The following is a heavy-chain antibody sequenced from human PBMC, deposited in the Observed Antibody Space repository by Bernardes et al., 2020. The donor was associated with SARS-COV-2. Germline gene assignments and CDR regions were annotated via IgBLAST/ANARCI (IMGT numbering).Heavy chain of an antibody. Sequence: GGSLRLSWPAFGSILADDTVHWVRHLQGRGREWVSLITWDSGSAYDADSVRGRFTVSRDNSKNTLNLQMNSLTTEDTALYYCARSTRWDYYFDYWGQGTLVTVSS. V-gene: IGHV3-43*01. D-gene: IGHD2-2*01. J-gene: IGHJ4*02. CDR2: ITWDSGSA. CDR1: GSILADDT. CDR3: ARSTRWDYYFDY.